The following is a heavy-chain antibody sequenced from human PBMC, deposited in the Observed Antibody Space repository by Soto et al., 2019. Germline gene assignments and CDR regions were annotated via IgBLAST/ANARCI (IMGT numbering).Heavy chain of an antibody. CDR3: VGGQYYFDY. J-gene: IGHJ4*02. CDR1: GFPFTSYG. Sequence: QVQLVESGGGVVQPGRSLRLSCAASGFPFTSYGMHWVREGPDKGLAWVAIISYDGSDKYYADSVKGRFTISSDNSKNTLYLQMNSLRPEDTALYYCVGGQYYFDYRGQGTLVIVSS. V-gene: IGHV3-30*03. CDR2: ISYDGSDK. D-gene: IGHD3-10*01.